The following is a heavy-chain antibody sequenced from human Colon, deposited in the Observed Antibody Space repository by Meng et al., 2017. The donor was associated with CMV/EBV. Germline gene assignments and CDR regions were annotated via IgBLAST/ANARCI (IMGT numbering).Heavy chain of an antibody. CDR2: ISGSGGST. V-gene: IGHV3-23*01. D-gene: IGHD3-10*01. J-gene: IGHJ5*02. CDR3: AKDRALYYGSGSNDVWLDR. Sequence: GESLKISCSASGFNFNNYALNWVRQAPGKGLEWISGISGSGGSTYYADSVKGRFTISRDNSKNIVSLQMNGLRGADTAVYYCAKDRALYYGSGSNDVWLDRWGQGTLVTVSS. CDR1: GFNFNNYA.